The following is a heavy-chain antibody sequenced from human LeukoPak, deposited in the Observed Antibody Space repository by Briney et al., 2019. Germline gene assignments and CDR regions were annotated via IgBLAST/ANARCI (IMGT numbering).Heavy chain of an antibody. CDR2: SYSGGRT. Sequence: PGGSLRLSCAASGFTVSSNYMSWVRQAPGKGLGWGSVSYSGGRTYYADSVKGRFTISRDNSKNTLYLQMNSLRAEDTAVYYCASWSSLRYSHPYYWGQGTLVTVSS. CDR1: GFTVSSNY. V-gene: IGHV3-53*01. CDR3: ASWSSLRYSHPYY. D-gene: IGHD2-21*01. J-gene: IGHJ4*02.